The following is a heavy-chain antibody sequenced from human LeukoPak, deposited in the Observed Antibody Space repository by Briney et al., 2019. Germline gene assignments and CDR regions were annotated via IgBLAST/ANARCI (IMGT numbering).Heavy chain of an antibody. CDR1: GFTFDDYA. Sequence: SLRLSCAASGFTFDDYAMHWVRQAPGKGLEWVSGISWNSGSIGYADSVKGRFTISRDSAKNSLYLQMNSLRAEDTALYYCEKDNGGGWPPGYFDSGGQGTLATVPP. CDR3: EKDNGGGWPPGYFDS. J-gene: IGHJ4*02. CDR2: ISWNSGSI. V-gene: IGHV3-9*01. D-gene: IGHD3-22*01.